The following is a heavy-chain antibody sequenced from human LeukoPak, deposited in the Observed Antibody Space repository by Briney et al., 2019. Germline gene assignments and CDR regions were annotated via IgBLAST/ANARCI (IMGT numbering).Heavy chain of an antibody. J-gene: IGHJ4*02. CDR3: ARGYASGTYYSDY. CDR1: GFTFSDHA. CDR2: ISGSGGNT. D-gene: IGHD3-10*01. V-gene: IGHV3-23*01. Sequence: GGSLRLSCAASGFTFSDHAMSWVRQAPGKGLEWVSAISGSGGNTYYADSVRGRFTISRDKSKNTLFLQMNSLRAEDTAVYYCARGYASGTYYSDYWGQGTLVTVSS.